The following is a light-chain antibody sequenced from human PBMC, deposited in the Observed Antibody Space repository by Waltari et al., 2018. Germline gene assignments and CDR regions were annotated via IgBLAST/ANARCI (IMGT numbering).Light chain of an antibody. Sequence: ELVLTQSPATLSLSPGERAALSCRASQDVTTFLLWYQQRRGQAPRLLIYDVSKRPTGIPTRFSGSGSGTNFTLTISSLEPEDFAAYYCQQRYKWPFTFGPGTKVDIK. CDR1: QDVTTF. CDR2: DVS. V-gene: IGKV3-11*01. CDR3: QQRYKWPFT. J-gene: IGKJ3*01.